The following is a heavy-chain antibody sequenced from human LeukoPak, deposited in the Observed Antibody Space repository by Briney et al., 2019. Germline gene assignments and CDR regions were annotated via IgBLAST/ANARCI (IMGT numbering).Heavy chain of an antibody. CDR2: ISAYNGDT. D-gene: IGHD3-16*01. V-gene: IGHV1-18*01. Sequence: ASVKVSCKASGGTFSSYAISWVRQAPGQGLEWMGWISAYNGDTHYAQKLQGRVSLTTDTSTSTAYMELRSLTSDDTAVYFCARDTKTTTIAGGNDYWGQGTLVTVSS. CDR3: ARDTKTTTIAGGNDY. J-gene: IGHJ4*02. CDR1: GGTFSSYA.